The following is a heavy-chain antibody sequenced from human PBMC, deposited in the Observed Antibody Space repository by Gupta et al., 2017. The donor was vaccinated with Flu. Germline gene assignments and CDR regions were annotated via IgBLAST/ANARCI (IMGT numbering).Heavy chain of an antibody. D-gene: IGHD1-26*01. J-gene: IGHJ4*02. CDR2: IDWRDDK. CDR3: ARLSGSYYFDY. V-gene: IGHV2-70*04. Sequence: QVTLKESGPALVKPTQTLTLTCTFSGFSLSSTGVRVGWIRQPPGKALEWLARIDWRDDKLYSTSLKTRLTISKDTSKNQVVLSMTNMDPVDTGTYFCARLSGSYYFDYWGQGTLVTVSS. CDR1: GFSLSSTGVR.